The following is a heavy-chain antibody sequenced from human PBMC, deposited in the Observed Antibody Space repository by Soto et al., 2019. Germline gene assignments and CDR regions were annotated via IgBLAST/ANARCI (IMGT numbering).Heavy chain of an antibody. CDR1: GGSFSGYY. J-gene: IGHJ4*02. CDR2: IHHSGST. D-gene: IGHD4-17*01. CDR3: ARATGYGGNSAPTPVTYYFDY. V-gene: IGHV4-34*01. Sequence: QVQLQQWGAGLLKPSETLSLTCAVYGGSFSGYYWSWIRQPPGKGLEWIGEIHHSGSTNYNPSLKSRVTISVDTSKNQFSLKLSSVTAADTAVYYCARATGYGGNSAPTPVTYYFDYWGQGTLVTVSS.